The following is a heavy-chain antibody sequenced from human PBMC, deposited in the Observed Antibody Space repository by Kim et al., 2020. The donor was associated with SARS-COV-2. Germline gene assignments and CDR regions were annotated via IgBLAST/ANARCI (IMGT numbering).Heavy chain of an antibody. CDR1: GGSFSSSSC. V-gene: IGHV4-4*02. CDR3: ARGVSIAWTLRPWFDP. J-gene: IGHJ5*02. D-gene: IGHD3-3*02. Sequence: SETLSLTCVVSGGSFSSSSCWSWVRQPPGKGLEWIGEIDHSGTTDYNPSLKSRVTISVDKSKTQFSLRLKSVTAADTAMYFCARGVSIAWTLRPWFDPWG. CDR2: IDHSGTT.